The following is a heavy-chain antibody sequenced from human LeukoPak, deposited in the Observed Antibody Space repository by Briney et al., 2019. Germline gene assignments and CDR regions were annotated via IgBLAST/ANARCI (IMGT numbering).Heavy chain of an antibody. CDR3: ARTRNYDFWSGYFAYYFDY. CDR1: GGSFSGYY. J-gene: IGHJ4*02. D-gene: IGHD3-3*01. Sequence: KPSETLSLTCAVYGGSFSGYYWSWIRQPPGKGLEWIGEINHSGSTNYNPPLKSRVTISVDTSKNQFSLKLSSVTAADTAVYYCARTRNYDFWSGYFAYYFDYWGQGTLVTVSS. CDR2: INHSGST. V-gene: IGHV4-34*01.